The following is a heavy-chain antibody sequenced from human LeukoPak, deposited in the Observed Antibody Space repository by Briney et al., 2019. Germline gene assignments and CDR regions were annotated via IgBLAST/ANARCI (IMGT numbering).Heavy chain of an antibody. V-gene: IGHV3-13*01. D-gene: IGHD3-22*01. Sequence: GGSLRLSCAASGFTFSSYDMHWVRQATGKGLEWVSAIGTAGDTYYPGSVKGRFTISRENAKNSLYLQMNSLRAEDTAVYYCARDRGCGYFDYWGQGTLVTVSS. CDR3: ARDRGCGYFDY. CDR2: IGTAGDT. J-gene: IGHJ4*02. CDR1: GFTFSSYD.